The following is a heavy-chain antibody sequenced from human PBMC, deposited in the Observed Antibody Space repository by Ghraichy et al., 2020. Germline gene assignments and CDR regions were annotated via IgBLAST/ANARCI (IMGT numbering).Heavy chain of an antibody. V-gene: IGHV4-30-2*01. D-gene: IGHD3-3*01. CDR2: MYLSGST. J-gene: IGHJ3*01. CDR3: ARGGFFSYAFDV. Sequence: SETLSLTCTVSGDSISSGPYYWSWIRQPPGKGLEWIGYMYLSGSTYYNLSLKSRVTISIDRSKHQFSLKMSSVTAADTAVYYCARGGFFSYAFDVWGQGTMVTVPS. CDR1: GDSISSGPYY.